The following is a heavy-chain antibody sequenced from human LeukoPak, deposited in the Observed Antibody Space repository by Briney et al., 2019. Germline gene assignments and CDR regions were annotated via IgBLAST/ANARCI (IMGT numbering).Heavy chain of an antibody. CDR2: IYYGGST. Sequence: PSQTLSLTCTVSGGSISSGDYYWSWIRQPPGKGLEWIGYIYYGGSTYYNPSLKSRVTISVDTSKNQFSLKLSSVTAADTAVYYCARGEVVPAAIGYYYYMDVWGKGTTVTVSS. J-gene: IGHJ6*03. CDR3: ARGEVVPAAIGYYYYMDV. D-gene: IGHD2-2*02. V-gene: IGHV4-30-4*08. CDR1: GGSISSGDYY.